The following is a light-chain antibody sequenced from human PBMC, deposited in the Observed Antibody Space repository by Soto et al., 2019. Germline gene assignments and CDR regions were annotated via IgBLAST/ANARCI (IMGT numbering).Light chain of an antibody. CDR2: SAS. CDR3: QQYNNWPRT. Sequence: EIVMTQSPATLSVSPGERATLSCRASQSFSSNLAWYQQKPGQAPRLLIYSASTRATGIPARFSGSGSGTEFTLTISSLQSEDFAVHYCQQYNNWPRTFGQGTKVDIK. CDR1: QSFSSN. J-gene: IGKJ1*01. V-gene: IGKV3-15*01.